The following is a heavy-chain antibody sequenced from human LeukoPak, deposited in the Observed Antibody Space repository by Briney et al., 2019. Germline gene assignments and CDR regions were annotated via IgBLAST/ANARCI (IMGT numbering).Heavy chain of an antibody. Sequence: SETLSLTCTVSGGSISSHYSSWIRQPPGKGLEWVGYIYYSGSTNYNPSLKSRVTISVDTSKNQFSLKLSSVTAADTAVYYCARGHSSSDPIYYFDYWGQGTLVTVSS. V-gene: IGHV4-59*11. CDR2: IYYSGST. D-gene: IGHD6-6*01. CDR3: ARGHSSSDPIYYFDY. J-gene: IGHJ4*02. CDR1: GGSISSHY.